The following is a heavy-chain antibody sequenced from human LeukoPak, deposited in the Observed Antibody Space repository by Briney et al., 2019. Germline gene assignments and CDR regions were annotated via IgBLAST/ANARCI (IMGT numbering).Heavy chain of an antibody. CDR1: GFTFNNAW. V-gene: IGHV3-15*01. Sequence: GGSLRLSCAAFGFTFNNAWMSWVRQAPGKGLEWVGRIKSKTDGGTTDYAAPVKGRFTISRDDSKNTLYLQMNSLKTEDTAVYYCTTEKKAITIFGVPYYMDVWGKGTTVTVSS. CDR2: IKSKTDGGTT. D-gene: IGHD3-3*01. CDR3: TTEKKAITIFGVPYYMDV. J-gene: IGHJ6*03.